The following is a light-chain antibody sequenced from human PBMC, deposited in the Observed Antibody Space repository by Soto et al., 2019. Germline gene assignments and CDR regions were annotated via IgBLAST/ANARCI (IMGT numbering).Light chain of an antibody. CDR3: QQSYSTLIT. CDR1: QSISSY. Sequence: DIQMNQSPSSLSASVGDRVTITCRASQSISSYLNWYQQKPGKAPKLLIYAASSLQSGVPSRFNGSGSGTHFTLPISSLQPEDFATYYCQQSYSTLITFDQGTRLEIK. V-gene: IGKV1-39*01. J-gene: IGKJ5*01. CDR2: AAS.